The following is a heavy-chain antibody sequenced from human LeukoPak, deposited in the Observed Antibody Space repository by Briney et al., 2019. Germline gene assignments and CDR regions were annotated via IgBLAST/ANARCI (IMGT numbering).Heavy chain of an antibody. D-gene: IGHD3-22*01. CDR2: IFYSGST. CDR1: GGSISSYY. CDR3: ARASLNRNYYDSSGPPFALDI. V-gene: IGHV4-59*01. Sequence: SETLSLTCTVSGGSISSYYWSWIRQPPGKGLEWIGYIFYSGSTNYNPSLKSRVTISVDTSKNQFSLKLSSVTAADTAVYYCARASLNRNYYDSSGPPFALDIWGQGTMVTVSS. J-gene: IGHJ3*02.